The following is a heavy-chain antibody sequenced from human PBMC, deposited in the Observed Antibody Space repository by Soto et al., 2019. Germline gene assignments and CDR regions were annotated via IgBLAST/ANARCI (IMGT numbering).Heavy chain of an antibody. D-gene: IGHD3-3*01. CDR2: INGDGTST. CDR1: GFTFSNYC. V-gene: IGHV3-74*01. Sequence: GGSLRLSCSASGFTFSNYCMHWVRQAPGKGLVWVSRINGDGTSTFYADSVKGRFTISRDNAKNTLHLQMNSLRVEDTALYYCVSARSGVLFDHWGLGTLVTVSS. CDR3: VSARSGVLFDH. J-gene: IGHJ4*02.